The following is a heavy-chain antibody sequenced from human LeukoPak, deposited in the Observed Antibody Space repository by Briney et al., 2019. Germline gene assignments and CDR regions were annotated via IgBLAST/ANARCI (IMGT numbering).Heavy chain of an antibody. Sequence: PSETLSLTCTVSGGSISSSSYYWGWIRQPPGKGLEWIGSIYYSGSTYYNPPLKSRVTISVDTSKNQFSLKVTSVTAADTAVYYCVRHGGEYCSGGSCYVDYWGQGTLVTVSS. CDR2: IYYSGST. V-gene: IGHV4-39*01. CDR1: GGSISSSSYY. J-gene: IGHJ4*02. CDR3: VRHGGEYCSGGSCYVDY. D-gene: IGHD2-15*01.